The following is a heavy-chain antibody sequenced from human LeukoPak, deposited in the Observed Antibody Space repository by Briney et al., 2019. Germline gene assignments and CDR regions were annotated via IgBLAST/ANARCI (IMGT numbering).Heavy chain of an antibody. D-gene: IGHD3-22*01. CDR3: ARDPLYYYDSSGYYFDY. Sequence: PGGSLRLSCAASGFTFSSYAMSWVRQAPGKGLEWVSAISGSGGSTYYADSVKGRFTISRDNAKNSLYLQMNSLRAEDTAVYYCARDPLYYYDSSGYYFDYWGQGTLVTVSS. J-gene: IGHJ4*02. V-gene: IGHV3-23*01. CDR2: ISGSGGST. CDR1: GFTFSSYA.